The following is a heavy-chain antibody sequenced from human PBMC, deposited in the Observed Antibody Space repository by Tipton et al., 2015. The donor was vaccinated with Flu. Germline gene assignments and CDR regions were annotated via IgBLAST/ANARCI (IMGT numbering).Heavy chain of an antibody. CDR1: GYTFTSYG. CDR3: ARDHKRFLEWLLDYYYGMDV. J-gene: IGHJ6*02. V-gene: IGHV1-18*01. D-gene: IGHD3-3*01. Sequence: QLVQSGAEVKKPGASVKVSCKASGYTFTSYGISWVRQAPGQGLEWMGWISAYNGNTNYAQKLQGRVTVTTDTSTSTAYMELRSLRSDDTAVYYCARDHKRFLEWLLDYYYGMDVWGQGTTVTVS. CDR2: ISAYNGNT.